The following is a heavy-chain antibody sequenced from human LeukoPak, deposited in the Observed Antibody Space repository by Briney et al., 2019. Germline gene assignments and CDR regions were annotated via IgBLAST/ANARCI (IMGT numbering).Heavy chain of an antibody. J-gene: IGHJ4*02. V-gene: IGHV4-34*01. CDR2: INHSGST. CDR3: ARGGGKGIAARRFDY. Sequence: PSETLSLTCAVYGGSFSGYYWSWIRQPPGKGLEWIGEINHSGSTNYNPSLKSRVTISVDTSKNQFSLKLSSVTAADTAVYYCARGGGKGIAARRFDYWGQGTLVTVSS. D-gene: IGHD6-6*01. CDR1: GGSFSGYY.